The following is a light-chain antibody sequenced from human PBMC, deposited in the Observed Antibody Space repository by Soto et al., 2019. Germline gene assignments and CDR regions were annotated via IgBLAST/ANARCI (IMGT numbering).Light chain of an antibody. V-gene: IGLV1-51*02. CDR1: SSNIGNNY. CDR3: GTWDSGLSAVV. CDR2: ENN. J-gene: IGLJ2*01. Sequence: QSVLTQPPSVSAAPGQTVTISCSGRSSNIGNNYVSWYQHLPGTPPKLLIYENNRRPSGIPARFSGSKSDTSATLGITGLQPGDEAHYYCGTWDSGLSAVVFGGGTKLTVL.